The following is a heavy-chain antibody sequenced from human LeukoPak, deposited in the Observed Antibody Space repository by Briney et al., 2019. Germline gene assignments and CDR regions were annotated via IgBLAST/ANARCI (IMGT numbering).Heavy chain of an antibody. CDR3: ARTYYYDSSGYPPFDY. CDR1: GYTFTSYD. J-gene: IGHJ4*02. V-gene: IGHV1-2*02. D-gene: IGHD3-22*01. CDR2: MNPNSGGT. Sequence: ASVKVSCKASGYTFTSYDINWVRQATGQGLEWMGWMNPNSGGTNYAQKFQGRVTMTRDTSISTAYMALSRMRSDDTAVYYCARTYYYDSSGYPPFDYWGQGTLVTVSP.